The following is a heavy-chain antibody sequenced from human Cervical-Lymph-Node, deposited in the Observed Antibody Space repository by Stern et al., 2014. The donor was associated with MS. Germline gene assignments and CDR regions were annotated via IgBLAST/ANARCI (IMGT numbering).Heavy chain of an antibody. CDR2: ISSSSNRK. D-gene: IGHD1-26*01. V-gene: IGHV3-48*01. J-gene: IGHJ4*02. CDR1: GFTFSSFT. CDR3: ARFSGSGRFDY. Sequence: EVQLVESGGVLVQPGGSLRLSCAASGFTFSSFTMNWVRQAPGKGLAWVSYISSSSNRKYDADSVKGRFTISRDNAKNSLYLQMNSLRVEDTAVYYCARFSGSGRFDYWGQGTLVTVSS.